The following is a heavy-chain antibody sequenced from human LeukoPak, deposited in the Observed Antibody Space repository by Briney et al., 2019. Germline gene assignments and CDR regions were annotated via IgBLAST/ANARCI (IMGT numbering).Heavy chain of an antibody. Sequence: ASVKVSCKASGYTFTSYGISWVRQAPGQGLEWMGWISAYNGNTNYAQKFQGRVTITTDESTSTAYMELSSLRSEDTAVYYCARGLGATSWFDPWGQGTLVTVSS. J-gene: IGHJ5*02. D-gene: IGHD1-26*01. CDR3: ARGLGATSWFDP. CDR1: GYTFTSYG. V-gene: IGHV1-18*01. CDR2: ISAYNGNT.